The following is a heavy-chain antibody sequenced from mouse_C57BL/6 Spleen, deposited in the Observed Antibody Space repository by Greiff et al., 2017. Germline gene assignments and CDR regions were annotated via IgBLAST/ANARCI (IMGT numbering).Heavy chain of an antibody. Sequence: VQLQQSGAELVKPGASVKISCKASGYAFSSYWMNWVKQRPGKGLEWIGQIYPGDGDTNYNGKFKGKATLTADKSSSTAYMQLSSLTSEDSAVYFCARSGATYYSNFDYWGQGTTLTVSS. CDR3: ARSGATYYSNFDY. V-gene: IGHV1-80*01. CDR1: GYAFSSYW. CDR2: IYPGDGDT. D-gene: IGHD2-5*01. J-gene: IGHJ2*01.